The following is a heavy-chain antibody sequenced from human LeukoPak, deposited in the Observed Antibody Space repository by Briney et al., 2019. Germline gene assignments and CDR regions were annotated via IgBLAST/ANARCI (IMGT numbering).Heavy chain of an antibody. Sequence: GGSLRLSCAASGFTFSSYAMSWVRQAPGKGLEWVSAISGGSADYADSVPGRFSISIDNSKNTLYLQMNSLRAEDTAVYYCAKDRSSRYDFWSGSFSHYYYYMDVWGKGTTVTVSS. CDR1: GFTFSSYA. CDR3: AKDRSSRYDFWSGSFSHYYYYMDV. D-gene: IGHD3-3*01. J-gene: IGHJ6*03. V-gene: IGHV3-23*01. CDR2: ISGGSA.